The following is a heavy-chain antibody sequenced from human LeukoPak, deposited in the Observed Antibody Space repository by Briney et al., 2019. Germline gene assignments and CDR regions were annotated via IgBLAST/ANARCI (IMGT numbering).Heavy chain of an antibody. CDR1: GITFSSDA. CDR2: ISGGST. CDR3: AKAPVTSCRGAYCYPFDS. J-gene: IGHJ4*02. D-gene: IGHD2-21*01. Sequence: GGSLRLSCAASGITFSSDAMSWVRQAPGKGLEGVSAISGGSTYHADSVRGRFTISRDNSKNALYRQMNSLRAEDAAVYFCAKAPVTSCRGAYCYPFDSWGQGTLVTVSS. V-gene: IGHV3-23*01.